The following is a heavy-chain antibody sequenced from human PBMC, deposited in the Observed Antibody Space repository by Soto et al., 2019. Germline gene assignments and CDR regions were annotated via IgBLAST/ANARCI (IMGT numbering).Heavy chain of an antibody. CDR2: INAGNGNT. CDR3: ARWVENYYDSSGYYPPLGAYFDY. Sequence: ASVKGSCKASGYTFTSYAMHWVRQAPGQRLEWMGWINAGNGNTKYSQKFQGRVTITRDTSASTAYMELSSLRSEDTAVYYCARWVENYYDSSGYYPPLGAYFDYWGQGTLVSVSS. D-gene: IGHD3-22*01. CDR1: GYTFTSYA. J-gene: IGHJ4*02. V-gene: IGHV1-3*01.